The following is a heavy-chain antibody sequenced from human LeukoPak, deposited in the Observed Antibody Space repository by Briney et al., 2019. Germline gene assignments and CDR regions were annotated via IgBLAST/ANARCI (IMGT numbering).Heavy chain of an antibody. Sequence: SETLSLTCTVSGVSISSYYWSWIRQPPGKGLEWIGYIYYSGSTNYNPSLKSRVTISVDTSKNQFSLKLSSVTTADTAVYYCARLSGDYLSVLPDYWGQGTLVTVSS. J-gene: IGHJ4*02. CDR3: ARLSGDYLSVLPDY. D-gene: IGHD4-17*01. CDR1: GVSISSYY. CDR2: IYYSGST. V-gene: IGHV4-59*01.